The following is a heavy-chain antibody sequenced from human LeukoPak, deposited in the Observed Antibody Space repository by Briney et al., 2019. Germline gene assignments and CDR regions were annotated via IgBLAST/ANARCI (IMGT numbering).Heavy chain of an antibody. CDR1: GYTFTGYY. CDR2: INPNSGDT. J-gene: IGHJ6*02. Sequence: GASVKVSCKASGYTFTGYYMYWVRQAPGQGLEWMGWINPNSGDTNYAQKFQGRVTMTRDTSISTVYMELSRLGSDDTAVYYCANPDLSYGMDVWGQGTTVTVSS. V-gene: IGHV1-2*02. CDR3: ANPDLSYGMDV.